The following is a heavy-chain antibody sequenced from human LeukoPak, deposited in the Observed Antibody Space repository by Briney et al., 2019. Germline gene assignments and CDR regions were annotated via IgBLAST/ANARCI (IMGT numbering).Heavy chain of an antibody. CDR1: GFTFGDYA. D-gene: IGHD1-26*01. Sequence: PGGSLRLSCTASGFTFGDYAMSWFRQAPGKGLEWVGFIRNKAYDGTTEYAASVKGRFTISRDDSKSFAYLQMNSLKTEDTAVYYCTRDSSGSYVGDYFDYWGQGTLVTVSS. CDR3: TRDSSGSYVGDYFDY. CDR2: IRNKAYDGTT. V-gene: IGHV3-49*03. J-gene: IGHJ4*02.